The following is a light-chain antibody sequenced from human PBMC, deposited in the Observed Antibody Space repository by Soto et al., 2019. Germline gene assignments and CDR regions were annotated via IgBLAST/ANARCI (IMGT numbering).Light chain of an antibody. J-gene: IGKJ1*01. V-gene: IGKV1-5*03. CDR3: QQYSTDWT. CDR1: QSISTW. Sequence: DIQMTQSPSTLSASVGDRVTITCRASQSISTWLAWYQQKAGKAPKLLIYKASILESGVPSRFSGSGSGTEFTLTISSLQPDDFATYYCQQYSTDWTFGQGTKVEIK. CDR2: KAS.